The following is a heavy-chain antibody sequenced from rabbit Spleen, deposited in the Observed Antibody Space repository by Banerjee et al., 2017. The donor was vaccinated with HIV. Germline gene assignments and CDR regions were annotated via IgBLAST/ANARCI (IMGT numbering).Heavy chain of an antibody. CDR2: IGTNDGDT. Sequence: LEESGGGLLNPGGTPTLTSTTSECFFSSNRVCWFRQAPGKGGEWIGCIGTNDGDTDYAKWPKGRFTISKTGSTTVTLQRTSLTAADTTTYCCARNYVLAFDPWGPGTPGTVS. J-gene: IGHJ2*01. CDR1: ECFFSSNR. CDR3: ARNYVLAFDP. D-gene: IGHD1-1*01. V-gene: IGHV1S45*01.